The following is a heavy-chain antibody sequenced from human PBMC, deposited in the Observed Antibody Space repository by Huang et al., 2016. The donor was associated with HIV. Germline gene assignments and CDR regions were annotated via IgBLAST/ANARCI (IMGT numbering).Heavy chain of an antibody. J-gene: IGHJ1*01. V-gene: IGHV4-39*02. CDR3: ARTGVAVSDDPEYFQH. CDR2: IYYSGTT. D-gene: IGHD3-3*01. CDR1: GDSINSNTFY. Sequence: LQESGPGLVGPSETLSLTRAVSGDSINSNTFYWGWIRRPPGQALEWSGGIYYSGTTCYNPALKRRARIAVDASKNRIFLHLRSVTAADTGVYYCARTGVAVSDDPEYFQHWGQGALGTIS.